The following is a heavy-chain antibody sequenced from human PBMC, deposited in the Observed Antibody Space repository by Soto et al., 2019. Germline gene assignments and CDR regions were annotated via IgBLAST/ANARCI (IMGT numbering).Heavy chain of an antibody. CDR3: GIDPWIWGYYYGMYV. Sequence: GESLKISCAASGFTFSSYWMSWVRQAPGKGLEWVANIKQDGSEKYYVDSVKGRFTISRDNAKNSLYLQMNSLRAEDTAVYYCGIDPWIWGYYYGMYVWGQGTTVPVSS. J-gene: IGHJ6*02. CDR2: IKQDGSEK. V-gene: IGHV3-7*01. D-gene: IGHD3-16*01. CDR1: GFTFSSYW.